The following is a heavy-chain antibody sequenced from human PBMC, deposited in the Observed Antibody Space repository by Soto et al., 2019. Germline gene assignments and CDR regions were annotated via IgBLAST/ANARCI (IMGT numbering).Heavy chain of an antibody. Sequence: QVQLVQSGAEVKKPGASVKVSCKASGYTFTNYAFSWVRQAPGQGLEWMGWISAYNGNTNYPQKLQGRVTMTTDTSTSAAELERRSLSADVTAVYYCARDLAAAGPFDCWGQGTLVTVSS. J-gene: IGHJ4*02. CDR3: ARDLAAAGPFDC. CDR1: GYTFTNYA. CDR2: ISAYNGNT. D-gene: IGHD6-13*01. V-gene: IGHV1-18*01.